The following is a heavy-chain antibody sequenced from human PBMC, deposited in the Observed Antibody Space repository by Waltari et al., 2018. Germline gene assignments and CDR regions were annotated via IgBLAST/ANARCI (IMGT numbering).Heavy chain of an antibody. V-gene: IGHV1-69*12. CDR1: GGSFGRYA. CDR3: ARRQLGGPLDP. J-gene: IGHJ5*02. Sequence: QVHLVQSGAEVKKPGSSVKVSCKASGGSFGRYAISWVGLAPGQGLEGMGGLIPIFGTPKYAQNFQDRGTITADESTSTVYLELSSLKSEDTALYYCARRQLGGPLDPWGQGTLVTVSS. CDR2: LIPIFGTP. D-gene: IGHD1-1*01.